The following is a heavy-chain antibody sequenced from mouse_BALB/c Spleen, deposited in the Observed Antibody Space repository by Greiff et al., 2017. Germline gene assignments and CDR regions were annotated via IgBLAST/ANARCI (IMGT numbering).Heavy chain of an antibody. CDR1: GFTFSSFG. CDR2: ISSGSSTI. J-gene: IGHJ3*01. Sequence: EVQVVESGGGLVQPGGSRKLSCAASGFTFSSFGMHWVRQAPEKGLEWVAYISSGSSTIYYADTVKGRFTISRDNPKNTLFLQMTSLRSEDTAMYYCARSAYGNSFAYWGQGTLVTVSA. V-gene: IGHV5-17*02. CDR3: ARSAYGNSFAY. D-gene: IGHD2-1*01.